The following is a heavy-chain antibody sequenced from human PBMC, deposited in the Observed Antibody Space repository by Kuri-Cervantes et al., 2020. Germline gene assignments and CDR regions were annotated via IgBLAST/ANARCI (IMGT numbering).Heavy chain of an antibody. CDR1: GGTFSSYA. Sequence: SVKVSCKASGGTFSSYAISWVRQAPGQGLEWMGGIIPMFDITNYAQKFQGRVTITADRSTSTVYLELRSLRSDDTAVYYCARDDGKSRTNYYMDVWGKGTTVTVSS. D-gene: IGHD1-14*01. CDR2: IIPMFDIT. J-gene: IGHJ6*03. CDR3: ARDDGKSRTNYYMDV. V-gene: IGHV1-69*10.